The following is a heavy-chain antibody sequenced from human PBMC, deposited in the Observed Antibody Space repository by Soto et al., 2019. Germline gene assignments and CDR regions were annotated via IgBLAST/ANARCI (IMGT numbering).Heavy chain of an antibody. CDR2: ISAYNGNT. CDR3: VRDGPPTDY. J-gene: IGHJ4*02. CDR1: GYTFSSYH. V-gene: IGHV1-18*01. Sequence: QVQLVQSGAEVKKPGASVKVSCKASGYTFSSYHISWVRQAPGQGLEWMGWISAYNGNTNYAQKLQGRVTMTTDTSTSTAYADLRSLRSHDSASYYRVRDGPPTDYLGQGTLVTVSS.